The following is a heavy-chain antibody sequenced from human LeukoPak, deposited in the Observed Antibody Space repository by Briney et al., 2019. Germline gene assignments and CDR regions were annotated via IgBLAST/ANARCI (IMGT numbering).Heavy chain of an antibody. Sequence: GGSLRLSCAASGFXVSSTYMAWVRQAPGKGLEWVSIIYSSTSTYYADSVKGRFTLSRDNSKNTLFLQMNSLRAEDTAVYFCARGYCTSTSCPWSFDYWGQGTLVSVSS. V-gene: IGHV3-53*01. CDR1: GFXVSSTY. D-gene: IGHD2-2*01. CDR3: ARGYCTSTSCPWSFDY. CDR2: IYSSTST. J-gene: IGHJ4*02.